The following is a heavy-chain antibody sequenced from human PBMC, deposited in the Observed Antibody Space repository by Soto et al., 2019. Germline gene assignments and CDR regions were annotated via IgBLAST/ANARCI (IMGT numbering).Heavy chain of an antibody. Sequence: GGSLRLSCAASGFTFNIYGMHWVRQAPDKGLEWVALISYDGSNQYYADSVKGRFTISRDNSKNTLFLQMDSLRADDTAVYYCAKDQASGQGSFDSWGQGTLVTVSS. V-gene: IGHV3-30*18. CDR1: GFTFNIYG. CDR2: ISYDGSNQ. CDR3: AKDQASGQGSFDS. J-gene: IGHJ4*02.